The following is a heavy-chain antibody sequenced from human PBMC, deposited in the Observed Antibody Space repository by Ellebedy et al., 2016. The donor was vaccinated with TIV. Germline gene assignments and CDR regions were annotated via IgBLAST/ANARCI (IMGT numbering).Heavy chain of an antibody. J-gene: IGHJ5*01. CDR2: IAPPDSYT. Sequence: KVSCKGSGYSFPTYWISWVRQMPGQGLEWMGKIAPPDSYTNYSPSFQGHVTISVDRSIGTAYLQWGSLKASDTAMYYCTRHRLRYFDWFESWGQGTLVTVSS. CDR1: GYSFPTYW. D-gene: IGHD3-9*01. V-gene: IGHV5-10-1*01. CDR3: TRHRLRYFDWFES.